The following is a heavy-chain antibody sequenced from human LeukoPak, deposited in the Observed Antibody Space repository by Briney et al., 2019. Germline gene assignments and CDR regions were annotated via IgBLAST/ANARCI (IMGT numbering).Heavy chain of an antibody. V-gene: IGHV3-21*01. J-gene: IGHJ4*02. D-gene: IGHD2-15*01. Sequence: GGSLRLSCAASRLTFSGYSMNWVRQAPGKGLEWVSSISSSSSSIYYADSVKGRFTISRDNAKDSLYLQMNSLRAEDTAVYYCARANPPGISFFEYWGQGTLVTVSS. CDR3: ARANPPGISFFEY. CDR2: ISSSSSSI. CDR1: RLTFSGYS.